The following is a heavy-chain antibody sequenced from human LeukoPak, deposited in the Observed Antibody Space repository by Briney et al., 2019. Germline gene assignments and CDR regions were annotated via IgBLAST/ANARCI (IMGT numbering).Heavy chain of an antibody. CDR3: SEGYFEPFDH. Sequence: ASETLSLTCKVSGVSVSTSHWNWIRQRPGKGLEWIGCLSYTGKTDYNPSLKSRVSISLGPSNNHFSLKLTSVTAADTAVYYCSEGYFEPFDHWGQGILVTVSS. V-gene: IGHV4-59*02. D-gene: IGHD2/OR15-2a*01. CDR1: GVSVSTSH. J-gene: IGHJ4*02. CDR2: LSYTGKT.